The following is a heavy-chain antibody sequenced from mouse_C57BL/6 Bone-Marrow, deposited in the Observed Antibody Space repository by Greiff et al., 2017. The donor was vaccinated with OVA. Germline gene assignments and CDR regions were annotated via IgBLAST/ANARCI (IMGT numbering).Heavy chain of an antibody. J-gene: IGHJ4*01. CDR2: IRLKSDNYAT. V-gene: IGHV6-3*01. Sequence: EVKVEESGGGLVQPGGSMKLSCVASGFTFSNYWMNWVRQSPEKGLEWVAQIRLKSDNYATHYAESVKGRFTISRDDSKSSVYLQMNNLRAEDTGIYYCTGGITTVAFMDYWGQGTSVTVSS. D-gene: IGHD1-1*01. CDR1: GFTFSNYW. CDR3: TGGITTVAFMDY.